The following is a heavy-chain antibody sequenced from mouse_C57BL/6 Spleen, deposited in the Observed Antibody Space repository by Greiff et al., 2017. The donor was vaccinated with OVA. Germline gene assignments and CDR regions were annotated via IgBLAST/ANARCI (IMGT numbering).Heavy chain of an antibody. CDR3: ASGRNYYGSSPFAY. D-gene: IGHD1-1*01. V-gene: IGHV1-50*01. J-gene: IGHJ3*01. CDR1: GYTFTSYW. CDR2: IDPSDSYT. Sequence: QIQLQQSGAELVKPGASVKLSCKASGYTFTSYWMQWVKQRPGQGLEWIGEIDPSDSYTNYNQKFKGKATLTVDTSSSTAYMQLSSRTSEDSAVYYCASGRNYYGSSPFAYWGQGTLVTVSA.